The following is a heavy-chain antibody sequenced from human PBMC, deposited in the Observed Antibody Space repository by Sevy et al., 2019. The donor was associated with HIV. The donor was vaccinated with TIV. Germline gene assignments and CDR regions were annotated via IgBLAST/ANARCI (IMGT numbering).Heavy chain of an antibody. CDR3: AKGPGIVVVPAAIDY. D-gene: IGHD2-2*01. CDR1: GFTFSSYG. J-gene: IGHJ4*02. CDR2: IRYDGSNK. V-gene: IGHV3-30*02. Sequence: GGSLRLSCAASGFTFSSYGMHWVRQAPGKGLEWVAFIRYDGSNKYYADSVKGRFTISIDNSKNTLYLQMNSLRAEDTAVYYCAKGPGIVVVPAAIDYWGQGTLVTVSS.